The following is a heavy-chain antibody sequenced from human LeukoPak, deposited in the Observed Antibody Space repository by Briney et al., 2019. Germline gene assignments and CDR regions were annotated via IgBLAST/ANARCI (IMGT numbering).Heavy chain of an antibody. D-gene: IGHD4-17*01. Sequence: PGGSLRLSCAASGFTVSSNYMSWVRQAPGKGLEWVSVIYSGGSTYYADSVKGRFTISRDNSKNTLYLQMNSLRAEDTAVYYCARSDYGDYGVGDWFDPWGQGNLVTVSS. J-gene: IGHJ5*02. CDR2: IYSGGST. CDR1: GFTVSSNY. CDR3: ARSDYGDYGVGDWFDP. V-gene: IGHV3-66*01.